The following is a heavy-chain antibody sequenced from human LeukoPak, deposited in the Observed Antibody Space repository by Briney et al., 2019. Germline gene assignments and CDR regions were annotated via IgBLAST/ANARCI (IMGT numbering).Heavy chain of an antibody. CDR3: ASDITYYYGSGSYYNWFDP. CDR1: GYTFTGYY. V-gene: IGHV1-2*02. CDR2: INPNSGGT. D-gene: IGHD3-10*01. J-gene: IGHJ5*02. Sequence: ASVKVSCKASGYTFTGYYMHWVRQAPGQGLEWMGWINPNSGGTNYAQKFQGRVTMTRDTSISTAYMELSRLRSDDTAVYYCASDITYYYGSGSYYNWFDPWGQGTLVTVSS.